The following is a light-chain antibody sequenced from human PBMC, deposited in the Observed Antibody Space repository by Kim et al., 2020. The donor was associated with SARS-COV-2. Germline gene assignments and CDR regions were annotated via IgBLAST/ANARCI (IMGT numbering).Light chain of an antibody. V-gene: IGKV3-15*01. J-gene: IGKJ2*01. CDR3: QQYNFWYT. Sequence: EIVMTQSPATLSVSPGERATLSCRASQSIGSDLAWYQQRPGQSPRLLIYGASTRATGIPARFNGSGSGTEFTLTISSLQSEDFAVYYCQQYNFWYTFGQGTKLEI. CDR2: GAS. CDR1: QSIGSD.